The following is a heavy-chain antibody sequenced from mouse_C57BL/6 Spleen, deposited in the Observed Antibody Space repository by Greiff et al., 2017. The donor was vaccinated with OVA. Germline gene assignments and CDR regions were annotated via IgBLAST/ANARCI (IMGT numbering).Heavy chain of an antibody. J-gene: IGHJ2*01. CDR2: INPGSGGT. CDR1: GYAFTNYL. V-gene: IGHV1-54*01. CDR3: ARRCTTVVATGFDY. Sequence: QVQLQQSGAELVRPGTSVKVSCKASGYAFTNYLIEWVKQRPGQGLEWIGVINPGSGGTNYNEKFKGKATLTADKSSSTAYMQLSSLTSEDSAVYFCARRCTTVVATGFDYWGQGTTLTVSS. D-gene: IGHD1-1*01.